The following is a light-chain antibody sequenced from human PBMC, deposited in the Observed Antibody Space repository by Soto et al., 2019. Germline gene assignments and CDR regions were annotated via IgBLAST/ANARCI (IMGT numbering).Light chain of an antibody. Sequence: QSALTQPASVSGSPGQSITISCTGTSSDVGGYKYVSWYQQYPGKAPQLMIYDVSYRPSGVSDRFSGSKSGNTASLTISGLQAEDEADYYCNSYTSSSTLVFGGGTKVTVL. CDR1: SSDVGGYKY. CDR3: NSYTSSSTLV. V-gene: IGLV2-14*03. J-gene: IGLJ2*01. CDR2: DVS.